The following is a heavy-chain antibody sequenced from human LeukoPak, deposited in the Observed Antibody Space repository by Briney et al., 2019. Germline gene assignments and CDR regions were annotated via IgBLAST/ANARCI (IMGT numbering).Heavy chain of an antibody. J-gene: IGHJ4*02. V-gene: IGHV3-7*05. Sequence: GGSLRLSCAASGFTFTSYWMTWVRQAPGKGLEWVANIKQDGSERYYVDSVKGRFTISRDNAKNSLYLQMNSLRVEDTAVYYCARVRLGALDFWGQGTLVTVSS. D-gene: IGHD6-19*01. CDR1: GFTFTSYW. CDR2: IKQDGSER. CDR3: ARVRLGALDF.